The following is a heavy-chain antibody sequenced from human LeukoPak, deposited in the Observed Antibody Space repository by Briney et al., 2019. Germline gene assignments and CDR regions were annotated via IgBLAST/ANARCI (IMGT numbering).Heavy chain of an antibody. J-gene: IGHJ3*02. D-gene: IGHD2-15*01. CDR2: ISGSGGST. CDR1: GFTFSSYA. V-gene: IGHV3-23*01. Sequence: QPGGSLRLSCAASGFTFSSYAMSWVRQAPGKGLEWVSAISGSGGSTYYADSVKGRFTISRDNSKNALYLQMNSLRAEDTAVYYCAKDRNVVVVVAATTDNAFDIWGQGTMVTVSS. CDR3: AKDRNVVVVVAATTDNAFDI.